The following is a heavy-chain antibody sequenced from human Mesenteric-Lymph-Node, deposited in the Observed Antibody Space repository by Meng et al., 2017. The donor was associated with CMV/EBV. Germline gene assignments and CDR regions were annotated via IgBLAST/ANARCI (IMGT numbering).Heavy chain of an antibody. CDR2: IYYSGST. CDR1: GGSFSGYY. Sequence: GSLRLSCAVYGGSFSGYYWSWIRQPPGKGLEWIGYIYYSGSTNYNPSLKSRVTISVDTSKNQFSLKLSSVTAADTAVYYCARGVNYYYYGMDVWGQGTTVTVSS. CDR3: ARGVNYYYYGMDV. D-gene: IGHD2-21*01. V-gene: IGHV4-59*01. J-gene: IGHJ6*02.